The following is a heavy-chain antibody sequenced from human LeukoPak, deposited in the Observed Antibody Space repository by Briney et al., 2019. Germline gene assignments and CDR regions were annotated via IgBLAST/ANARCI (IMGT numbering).Heavy chain of an antibody. Sequence: PGGSLRLSCAASGFTFSSYSMHWVRQAPGKGLEWVTFIRYDGSNKYYADSVKGRFTISRDNSKNALYLQMNSLRAEDTAVFYCARARRSGGITMVRGVKDRGWFDSWGQGILVTVSS. J-gene: IGHJ5*01. CDR1: GFTFSSYS. CDR3: ARARRSGGITMVRGVKDRGWFDS. CDR2: IRYDGSNK. D-gene: IGHD3-10*01. V-gene: IGHV3-30*02.